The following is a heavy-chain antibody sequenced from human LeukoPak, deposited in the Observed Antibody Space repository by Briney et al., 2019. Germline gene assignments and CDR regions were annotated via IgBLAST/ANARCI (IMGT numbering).Heavy chain of an antibody. Sequence: PGGSLRLSCEASGFTFSNYGMHWVRQAPGKGLEWVAVIWYDGSNKYYADSVKGRFTISRDNSKNTLYLQMNSLRAEDTAVYYCARDMIVVVPAVISRGIAADWVQGTLVSVSS. J-gene: IGHJ4*02. V-gene: IGHV3-33*01. CDR1: GFTFSNYG. D-gene: IGHD2-2*01. CDR2: IWYDGSNK. CDR3: ARDMIVVVPAVISRGIAAD.